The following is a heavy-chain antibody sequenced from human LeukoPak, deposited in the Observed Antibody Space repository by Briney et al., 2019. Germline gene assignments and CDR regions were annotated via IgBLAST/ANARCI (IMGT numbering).Heavy chain of an antibody. J-gene: IGHJ4*02. CDR1: GGTFSSYA. Sequence: SVKVSCKASGGTFSSYAISWVRQAPGQGLERMGGIIPIFGTANYAQKFQGRVTITADESTSTAYMELGSLRSEDTAVYYCARGSKEDGYPWGDYWGQGTLVTVSS. CDR3: ARGSKEDGYPWGDY. V-gene: IGHV1-69*01. D-gene: IGHD5-24*01. CDR2: IIPIFGTA.